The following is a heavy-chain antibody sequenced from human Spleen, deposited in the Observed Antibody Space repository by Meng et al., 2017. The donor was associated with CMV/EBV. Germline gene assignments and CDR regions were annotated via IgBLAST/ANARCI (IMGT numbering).Heavy chain of an antibody. J-gene: IGHJ4*02. CDR1: LTFSKAW. V-gene: IGHV3-15*01. Sequence: LTFSKAWMSWVRQAPGKGLEWVGRIKSKTDGETTDYAAPVKGRFTISRDDSKDMVYLQMNSLKTEDTAVYYCTTENDFWNGYHFDYWGQGTLVTVSS. D-gene: IGHD3-3*01. CDR2: IKSKTDGETT. CDR3: TTENDFWNGYHFDY.